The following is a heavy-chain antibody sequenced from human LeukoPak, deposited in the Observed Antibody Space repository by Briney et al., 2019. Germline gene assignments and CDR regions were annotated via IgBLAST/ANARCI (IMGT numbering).Heavy chain of an antibody. CDR2: IGSSSSYI. CDR3: ARDRSGSISPPDFDY. V-gene: IGHV3-21*01. Sequence: PGGSLRLSCAASGFTFSSYSMNWVRQAPGKGLEWVSSIGSSSSYIYYADSVKGRFTISRDNAKNSLYLQMNSLRAEDTAVYYCARDRSGSISPPDFDYWGQGTLVTVSS. CDR1: GFTFSSYS. D-gene: IGHD3-10*01. J-gene: IGHJ4*02.